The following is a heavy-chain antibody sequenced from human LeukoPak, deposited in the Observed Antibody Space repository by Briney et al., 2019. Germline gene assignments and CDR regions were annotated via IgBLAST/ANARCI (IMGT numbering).Heavy chain of an antibody. CDR2: IYYSGST. V-gene: IGHV4-59*01. Sequence: SETLSLTCTVSGGSISSYYWSWIRQPPGKGLEWIGYIYYSGSTNYNPSLKSRVTISVDTSKNQFSLKLSSVTAADTAVYYCARAPYGSLFDYWGQGTLATVSS. J-gene: IGHJ4*02. CDR1: GGSISSYY. D-gene: IGHD3-10*01. CDR3: ARAPYGSLFDY.